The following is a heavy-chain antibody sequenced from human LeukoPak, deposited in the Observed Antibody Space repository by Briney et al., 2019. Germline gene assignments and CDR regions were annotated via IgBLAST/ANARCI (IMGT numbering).Heavy chain of an antibody. CDR3: AKTPNGDYGGNGVDY. Sequence: PGGSLRLSCAASGFTFSSYGMHWVRQAPGKGLEWVAFIRYDGSNKYYADSVKGRFTISRDNSKNTLYLQMNSLRAEDTAVYYCAKTPNGDYGGNGVDYWGQGTLVTVSS. V-gene: IGHV3-30*02. CDR2: IRYDGSNK. CDR1: GFTFSSYG. D-gene: IGHD4-23*01. J-gene: IGHJ4*02.